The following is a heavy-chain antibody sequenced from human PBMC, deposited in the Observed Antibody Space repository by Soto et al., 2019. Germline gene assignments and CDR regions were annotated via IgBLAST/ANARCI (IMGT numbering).Heavy chain of an antibody. J-gene: IGHJ4*02. D-gene: IGHD3-10*01. CDR2: IYWDNDK. CDR1: GFSLNTRGVG. CDR3: ANNNYCGSGSVY. V-gene: IGHV2-5*02. Sequence: QITLKESGPTLVKPTQTLTLTCAFSGFSLNTRGVGVGWIRQPPGKALEWLALIYWDNDKRYSPSLKSRLTLTHDPPNTHVPRMMTDLDPVDTATSYCANNNYCGSGSVYWGQGTLVTVSS.